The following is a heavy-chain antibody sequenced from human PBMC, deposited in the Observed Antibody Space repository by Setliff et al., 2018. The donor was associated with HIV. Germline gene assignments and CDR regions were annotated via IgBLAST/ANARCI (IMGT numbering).Heavy chain of an antibody. V-gene: IGHV1-46*01. D-gene: IGHD3-10*01. CDR3: ARFYGSGSYLQDYYFDL. CDR2: IKPGTP. J-gene: IGHJ2*01. CDR1: GYSFSNYF. Sequence: ASVKVSCKTSGYSFSNYFIHWVRQAPGQGLEWMGMIKPGTPNIAQKFLRRVTMTGDTSTSTVYMELSSLTSEDTAFYYCARFYGSGSYLQDYYFDLWGRGTLVTVSS.